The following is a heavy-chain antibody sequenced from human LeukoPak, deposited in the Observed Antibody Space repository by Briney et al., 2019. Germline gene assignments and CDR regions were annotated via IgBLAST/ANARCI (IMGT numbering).Heavy chain of an antibody. D-gene: IGHD2-21*01. J-gene: IGHJ4*02. CDR1: GFAFGSYA. CDR3: AKRGDLGYFDY. V-gene: IGHV3-23*01. Sequence: GGSLRLSCAASGFAFGSYAMSWVRQAPGKGLEWVSAISGSGGSTYYADSVKGRFTISRDNSKNTLYLQMNSLRAEDTAVYYCAKRGDLGYFDYWGQGAPVTVSS. CDR2: ISGSGGST.